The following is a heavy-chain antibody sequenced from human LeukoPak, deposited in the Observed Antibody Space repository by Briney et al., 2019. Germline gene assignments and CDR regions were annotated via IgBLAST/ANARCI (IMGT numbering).Heavy chain of an antibody. Sequence: SETLSLTCAVYGGSFSGYYWSWIRQPPGKGLGWIGEINHSGRINYNPSLKSRVTISVDTSKNQFSLKLRSVTAADTAVYYCARGLREFGYYYYHMDVWDIGTTVTVSS. J-gene: IGHJ6*03. CDR3: ARGLREFGYYYYHMDV. V-gene: IGHV4-34*01. CDR2: INHSGRI. D-gene: IGHD3-10*01. CDR1: GGSFSGYY.